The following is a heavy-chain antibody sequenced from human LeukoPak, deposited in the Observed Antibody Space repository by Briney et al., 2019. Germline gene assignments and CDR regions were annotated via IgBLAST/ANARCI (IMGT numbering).Heavy chain of an antibody. CDR1: GGTFSSYA. V-gene: IGHV1-69*13. J-gene: IGHJ4*02. D-gene: IGHD6-13*01. CDR3: ARGYSIAAPSCDY. CDR2: IIPIFGTA. Sequence: SVKVSCKASGGTFSSYAISWVRQAPGQGLEWMGGIIPIFGTANYAQKFQGRVTITADESTSTAYMELSSLRSEDTAVYYCARGYSIAAPSCDYWGQETLVTVPS.